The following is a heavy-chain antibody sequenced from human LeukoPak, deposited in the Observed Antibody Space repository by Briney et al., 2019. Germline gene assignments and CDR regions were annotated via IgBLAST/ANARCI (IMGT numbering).Heavy chain of an antibody. CDR2: IYYSGST. CDR1: GGSISSYY. V-gene: IGHV4-59*08. D-gene: IGHD2-15*01. Sequence: PSETLSLTCTVSGGSISSYYWSWIRQPPGNGLEWIGYIYYSGSTNYNPSLKSRVTVSVDTSKNQFSLKLSSVTAADTAVYYCARQSRQWGSFDYWGQGTLVTVSS. J-gene: IGHJ4*02. CDR3: ARQSRQWGSFDY.